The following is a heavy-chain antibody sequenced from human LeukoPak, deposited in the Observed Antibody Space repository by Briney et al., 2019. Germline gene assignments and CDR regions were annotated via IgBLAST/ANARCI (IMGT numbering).Heavy chain of an antibody. D-gene: IGHD3-10*01. CDR1: GFTFSSHW. CDR2: INNDGSST. CDR3: ARDLGHGSDY. V-gene: IGHV3-74*01. J-gene: IGHJ4*02. Sequence: GGSLRLSCAASGFTFSSHWMHCVRQAPGKGLVWVSQINNDGSSTTYADSVKGRFTISRDNAKNTLYLQVNSLRAEDTAVYYCARDLGHGSDYWGQGTLVTVSS.